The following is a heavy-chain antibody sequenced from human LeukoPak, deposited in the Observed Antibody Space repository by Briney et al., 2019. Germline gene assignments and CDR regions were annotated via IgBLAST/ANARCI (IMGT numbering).Heavy chain of an antibody. CDR1: GGSISSGGYY. V-gene: IGHV4-31*03. CDR2: IYYSGST. Sequence: SQTLSLTCTVSGGSISSGGYYWSWIRQHPGKGLEWIGYIYYSGSTYYSPSLKSRVTISVDTSKNQFSLKLSSVTAADTAVYYCARSPPVMITFGGVMSYFDYWGQGTLVTVSS. D-gene: IGHD3-16*01. J-gene: IGHJ4*02. CDR3: ARSPPVMITFGGVMSYFDY.